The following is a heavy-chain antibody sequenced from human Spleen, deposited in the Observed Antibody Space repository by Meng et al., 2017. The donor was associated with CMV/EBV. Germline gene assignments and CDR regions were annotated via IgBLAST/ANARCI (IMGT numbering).Heavy chain of an antibody. CDR1: EYTFIDHH. CDR2: INPNSGGT. D-gene: IGHD3-3*01. CDR3: ARERVWSVYYYGMDV. Sequence: ASVKVSCKASEYTFIDHHMHWVRQAPGQGLEWMGWINPNSGGTNYAQKFQGRVTMTRDTSISTAYMELSRLRSDDTAVYYCARERVWSVYYYGMDVWGQGTTVTVSS. V-gene: IGHV1-2*02. J-gene: IGHJ6*02.